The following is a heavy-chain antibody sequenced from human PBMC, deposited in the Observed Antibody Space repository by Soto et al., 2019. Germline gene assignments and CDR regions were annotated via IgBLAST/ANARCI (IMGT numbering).Heavy chain of an antibody. CDR3: ARADTSLAVADAFDL. D-gene: IGHD6-19*01. CDR1: GFTFSSYA. CDR2: ISYDGSNK. Sequence: QVQLVESGGGVVQPGRSLRLSCAASGFTFSSYAMHWVRQAPGKGLEWVAVISYDGSNKYYADSVKGRFTISRDNSKNTLYLQMNSLRAEDTAVHYCARADTSLAVADAFDLWGQGTMVTVSS. J-gene: IGHJ3*01. V-gene: IGHV3-30-3*01.